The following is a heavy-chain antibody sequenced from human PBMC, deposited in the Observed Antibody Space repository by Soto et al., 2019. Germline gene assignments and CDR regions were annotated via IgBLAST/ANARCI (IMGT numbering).Heavy chain of an antibody. CDR1: GFSLSTSGVG. V-gene: IGHV2-5*02. D-gene: IGHD5-18*01. J-gene: IGHJ4*02. CDR3: AHRPEHYVDTVFDY. CDR2: IYWDDDK. Sequence: QITLKESGPTLVKPTQTLTLTCTFSGFSLSTSGVGVGWIRQPPGKALEWLALIYWDDDKRYSPSLKSRLTITPHTSKNQVVLTMTHIDPVDTATYSCAHRPEHYVDTVFDYWGQGTLVTVSS.